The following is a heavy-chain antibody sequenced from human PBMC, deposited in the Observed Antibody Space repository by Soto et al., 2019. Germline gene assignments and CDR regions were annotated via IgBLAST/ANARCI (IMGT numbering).Heavy chain of an antibody. V-gene: IGHV3-74*01. CDR1: GFTFSNFG. CDR3: TRVSAGPGLFDF. D-gene: IGHD6-25*01. J-gene: IGHJ4*02. Sequence: GESLKISCAASGFTFSNFGMHWVRQAPGKGLLWVSRVNSDGSSTAYADSVKGRFTISRDNAKNTLYLQMNGLRAEDTAVYHCTRVSAGPGLFDFWGQGTLVTVSS. CDR2: VNSDGSST.